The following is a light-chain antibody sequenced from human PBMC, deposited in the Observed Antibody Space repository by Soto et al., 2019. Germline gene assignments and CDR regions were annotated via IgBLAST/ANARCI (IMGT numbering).Light chain of an antibody. J-gene: IGKJ2*01. CDR1: QSIFSSY. CDR3: QQYGISPKT. V-gene: IGKV3-20*01. Sequence: EIVLTQSPGTLSLSPGERATLSCRASQSIFSSYLGWYQQKPGQAPRLLIYGSISRATGIPDRFSGSGSGTEFTLTISRLEPEDFAVYYCQQYGISPKTFGQGTKLEIK. CDR2: GSI.